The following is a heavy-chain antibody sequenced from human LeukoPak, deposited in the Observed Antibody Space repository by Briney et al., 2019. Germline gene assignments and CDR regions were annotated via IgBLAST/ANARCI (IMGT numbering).Heavy chain of an antibody. CDR3: ARQTFGVLYFDS. CDR1: GGSISSYY. V-gene: IGHV4-4*07. CDR2: IYNSGST. J-gene: IGHJ4*02. D-gene: IGHD3-10*01. Sequence: SETLSLTCTVSGGSISSYYRSWIRQPAGKGLEWMGRIYNSGSTNYNPSLKSRVTISTDMSKNQFSLKLTSVTAADTAVYYCARQTFGVLYFDSWGQGTLAIVSS.